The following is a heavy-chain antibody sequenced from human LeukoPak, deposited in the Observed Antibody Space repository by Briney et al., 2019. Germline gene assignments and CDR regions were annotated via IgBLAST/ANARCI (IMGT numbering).Heavy chain of an antibody. J-gene: IGHJ2*01. D-gene: IGHD3-22*01. CDR2: ISYDGSYK. CDR1: EFTFSNYG. Sequence: GRSLRLSCAASEFTFSNYGMHWVRQAPGKGLEWVAGISYDGSYKYYADSVKGRFTISRDNSKNTLYLQMNSLRDEDTAVYFCARLLKYYYDSSGYGEDWYFDLWGRGTLVTVSS. V-gene: IGHV3-30*03. CDR3: ARLLKYYYDSSGYGEDWYFDL.